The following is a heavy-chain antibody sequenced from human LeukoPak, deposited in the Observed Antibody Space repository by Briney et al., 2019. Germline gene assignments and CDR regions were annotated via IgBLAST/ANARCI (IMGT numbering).Heavy chain of an antibody. CDR2: ISSSSGYI. Sequence: PGGSLRLSCAASGFTFSSYIMNWVRQAPGEGLEWVSSISSSSGYIYYADSVKGRFTISRDNAKNSLYLQMNSLRAEDTAVYSCARVDSSGYGLDNWGQGTLVTVSS. J-gene: IGHJ4*02. D-gene: IGHD3-22*01. CDR1: GFTFSSYI. V-gene: IGHV3-21*01. CDR3: ARVDSSGYGLDN.